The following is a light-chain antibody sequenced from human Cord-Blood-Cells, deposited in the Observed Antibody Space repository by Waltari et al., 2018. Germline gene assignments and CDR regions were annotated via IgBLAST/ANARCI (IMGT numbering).Light chain of an antibody. J-gene: IGLJ2*01. CDR2: DVS. CDR1: SSDVGSYTL. Sequence: QSALTQPASVSGSPGQSITISCTGTSSDVGSYTLVSWYQQHPGKAPKLMIYDVSKRPSGVTNRFSGSKSGNTASLTISGLQAEDEADYYCCSYAGSSTSVVFGGGTKLTVL. CDR3: CSYAGSSTSVV. V-gene: IGLV2-23*02.